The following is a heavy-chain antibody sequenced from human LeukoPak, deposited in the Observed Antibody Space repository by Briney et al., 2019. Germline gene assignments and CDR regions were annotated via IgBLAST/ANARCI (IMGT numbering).Heavy chain of an antibody. CDR3: AGPPIGISAAGSLFDY. V-gene: IGHV4-30-4*08. CDR2: IYYSGST. J-gene: IGHJ4*02. Sequence: SETLSLTCTVSGGSISSGDYYWSWIRQPPGKGLEWIGYIYYSGSTYYNPSLKSRVTISVDTSKNQFSLKLSSVTAADTAVYYCAGPPIGISAAGSLFDYWGQGTLVTVSS. D-gene: IGHD6-25*01. CDR1: GGSISSGDYY.